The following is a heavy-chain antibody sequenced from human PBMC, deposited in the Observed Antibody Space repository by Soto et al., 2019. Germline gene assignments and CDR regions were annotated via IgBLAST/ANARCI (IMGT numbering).Heavy chain of an antibody. Sequence: PGRSLRLPCAAFGFTFSNHAMSLVRQAQGKGLEWVSAISGSGGSTYYADSVKGRFTISRDNSKNTLYLQMNSLRAEDTAVYYCAKDQGGSAPYYFDYWGQGTLVTVSS. J-gene: IGHJ4*02. CDR1: GFTFSNHA. D-gene: IGHD6-19*01. CDR2: ISGSGGST. V-gene: IGHV3-23*01. CDR3: AKDQGGSAPYYFDY.